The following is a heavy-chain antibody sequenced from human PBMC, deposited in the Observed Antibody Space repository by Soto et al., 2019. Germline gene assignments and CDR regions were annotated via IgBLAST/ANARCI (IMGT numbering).Heavy chain of an antibody. CDR2: IKQDGSEK. Sequence: GGSLRLSCAASGFTFSSYWMSWVRQAPGKGLEWVANIKQDGSEKYYVDSVKGRFTISRDNAKNSLYLQMNSLRAEDTAVYYSARAGYCSGGSCLQSKDWGQGTLVTVSS. CDR1: GFTFSSYW. V-gene: IGHV3-7*01. CDR3: ARAGYCSGGSCLQSKD. J-gene: IGHJ4*02. D-gene: IGHD2-15*01.